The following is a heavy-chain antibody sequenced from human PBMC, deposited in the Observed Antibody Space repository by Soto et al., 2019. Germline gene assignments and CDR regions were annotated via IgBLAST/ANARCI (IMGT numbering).Heavy chain of an antibody. Sequence: GASVKVSCKASGYTFTDYYMHWVRQAPGQGLEWMGWINPSSGATSYAQNFQGRVTMTRDTSISTFYMELSRLSSDGTAIYYCTRASAVAGGSSNSLPNDYWGQGTLVTVSS. V-gene: IGHV1-2*02. J-gene: IGHJ4*02. CDR1: GYTFTDYY. CDR2: INPSSGAT. CDR3: TRASAVAGGSSNSLPNDY. D-gene: IGHD6-19*01.